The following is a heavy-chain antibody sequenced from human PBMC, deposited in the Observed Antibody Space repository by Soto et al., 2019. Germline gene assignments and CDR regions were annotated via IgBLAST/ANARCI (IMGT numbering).Heavy chain of an antibody. D-gene: IGHD2-15*01. J-gene: IGHJ1*01. V-gene: IGHV3-23*01. Sequence: LSCVASGFTFSDYAMTWVRQAPGKGLEWVSVISATGATTYYADSVRGRFTISRDNSKNTLNLQMNDLRVEDTAVIYCAKGRKSTEKDIAVMLAAASSIQHWGQGTLVTVSS. CDR1: GFTFSDYA. CDR2: ISATGATT. CDR3: AKGRKSTEKDIAVMLAAASSIQH.